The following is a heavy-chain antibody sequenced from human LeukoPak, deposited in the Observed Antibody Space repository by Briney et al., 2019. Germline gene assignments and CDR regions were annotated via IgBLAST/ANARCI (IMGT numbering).Heavy chain of an antibody. D-gene: IGHD2-21*01. J-gene: IGHJ3*02. CDR3: ARDAEALVIAQNDAFDI. CDR2: ISAYNGNT. CDR1: GYTFTRYG. V-gene: IGHV1-18*01. Sequence: ASVKVSCKASGYTFTRYGISWVRQAPGQGLEWMGWISAYNGNTNYAQKLQGRVTMTTDTSTSTAYMELRSLRSDDTAVYYCARDAEALVIAQNDAFDIWGQGTMVTVSS.